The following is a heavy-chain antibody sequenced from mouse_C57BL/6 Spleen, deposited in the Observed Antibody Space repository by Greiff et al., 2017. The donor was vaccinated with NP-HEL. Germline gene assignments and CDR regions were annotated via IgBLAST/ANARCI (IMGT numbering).Heavy chain of an antibody. V-gene: IGHV1-7*01. CDR3: AVQLRLQETWFAY. J-gene: IGHJ3*01. CDR1: GYTFTSYW. Sequence: VQLQESGAELAKPGASVKLSCKASGYTFTSYWMHWVKQRPGQGLEWIGYINPSSGYTKYNQKFKDKATLTADKSSSTAYMQLSSLTYEDSAVYYCAVQLRLQETWFAYWGQGTLVTVSA. CDR2: INPSSGYT. D-gene: IGHD3-2*02.